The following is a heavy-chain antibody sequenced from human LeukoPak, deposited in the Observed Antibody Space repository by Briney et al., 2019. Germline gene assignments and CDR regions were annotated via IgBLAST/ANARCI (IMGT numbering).Heavy chain of an antibody. D-gene: IGHD3-10*01. Sequence: SETLSLTCTVSGGSISSYYWSWIRQPPGKGLEWIGYIYYSGSTNYNPSLKSRVTISVDTSKNQFSLKLSSVTAADTAVYYCARAPGGYGSRGRGAFDIWGQGTMVTVSS. CDR3: ARAPGGYGSRGRGAFDI. CDR2: IYYSGST. CDR1: GGSISSYY. J-gene: IGHJ3*02. V-gene: IGHV4-59*01.